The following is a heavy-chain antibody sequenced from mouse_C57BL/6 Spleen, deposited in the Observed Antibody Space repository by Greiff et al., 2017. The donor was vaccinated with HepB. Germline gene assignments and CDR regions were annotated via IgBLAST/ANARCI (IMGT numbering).Heavy chain of an antibody. CDR3: APITTVVDGFAY. CDR1: GYTFTSYW. V-gene: IGHV1-64*01. J-gene: IGHJ3*01. Sequence: QVQLQQPGAELVKPGASVKLSCKASGYTFTSYWMHWVKQRPGQGLEWIGMIHPNSGSTNYNEKFKSKATLTVDKSSSTAYMQLSSLTSEDSAVYYCAPITTVVDGFAYWGQGTLVTVSA. CDR2: IHPNSGST. D-gene: IGHD1-1*01.